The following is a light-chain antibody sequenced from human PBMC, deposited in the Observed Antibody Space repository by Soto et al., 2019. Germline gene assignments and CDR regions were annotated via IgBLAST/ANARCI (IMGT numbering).Light chain of an antibody. CDR1: QDINNY. J-gene: IGKJ5*01. Sequence: DIQMTQSPSSLSASVGDRVTIICQASQDINNYLNWYQQKPGKAPKLLIYDASNLETGVLSRFSGSGSGTHFSFTISSLQPEDIATYYCHQHDNLPMTFGQGTRLEIK. V-gene: IGKV1-33*01. CDR2: DAS. CDR3: HQHDNLPMT.